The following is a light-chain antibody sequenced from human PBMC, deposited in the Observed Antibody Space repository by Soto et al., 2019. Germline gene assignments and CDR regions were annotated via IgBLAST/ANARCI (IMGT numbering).Light chain of an antibody. CDR1: QDISNY. CDR2: DAS. V-gene: IGKV1-33*01. Sequence: IQMTQSPSSRSASVGDRVTITCQASQDISNYLNWYQQKPAKAPKLLISDASRLETGVPSRFSGRGSGTDFTFTISSLQPEDIATYYCQQYHSLITFGRGTRLEIK. J-gene: IGKJ5*01. CDR3: QQYHSLIT.